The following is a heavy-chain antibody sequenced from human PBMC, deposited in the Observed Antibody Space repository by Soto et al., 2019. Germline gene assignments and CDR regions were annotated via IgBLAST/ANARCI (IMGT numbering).Heavy chain of an antibody. Sequence: QITLKASGPTLVRPPQTLTLTCTFSGFSLTSGVGVGWIRQPPGKALEWLALIYWDDDKRYSPSLKNRLTITNDTSKHQVVLTMTNVGPVDTATYFCAHIDPEIVTVGGHGGFDYWGQGTLGTFSS. D-gene: IGHD5-12*01. CDR3: AHIDPEIVTVGGHGGFDY. CDR2: IYWDDDK. J-gene: IGHJ4*02. CDR1: GFSLTSGVG. V-gene: IGHV2-5*02.